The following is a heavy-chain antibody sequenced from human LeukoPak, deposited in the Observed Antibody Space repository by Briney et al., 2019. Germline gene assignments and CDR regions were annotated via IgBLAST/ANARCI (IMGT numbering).Heavy chain of an antibody. Sequence: PGGSLRLSCAASGLTFSSYAMSWVRQAPGKGLEWVSTIRDNGASTFHADSVKGRFTISRDNSRNTVFLQMNSLRAEDTAVYYCSAGWFYWGQGLLVIVS. CDR3: SAGWFY. J-gene: IGHJ4*02. CDR2: IRDNGAST. D-gene: IGHD6-19*01. CDR1: GLTFSSYA. V-gene: IGHV3-23*01.